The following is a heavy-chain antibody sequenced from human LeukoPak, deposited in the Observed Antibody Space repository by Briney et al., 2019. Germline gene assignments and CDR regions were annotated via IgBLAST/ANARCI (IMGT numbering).Heavy chain of an antibody. CDR1: GFTFGSHA. CDR2: IFGSGGSP. CDR3: GKTTVGYSSGQKPAWPVDY. J-gene: IGHJ4*02. V-gene: IGHV3-23*01. Sequence: GGSLRLSCEASGFTFGSHAMYWVRQAPGKGLEWVAGIFGSGGSPHYADSVKGRFTISRDNPRNTVYLQINSLRDEDTAVYYCGKTTVGYSSGQKPAWPVDYCGQGTLVTVSS. D-gene: IGHD5-18*01.